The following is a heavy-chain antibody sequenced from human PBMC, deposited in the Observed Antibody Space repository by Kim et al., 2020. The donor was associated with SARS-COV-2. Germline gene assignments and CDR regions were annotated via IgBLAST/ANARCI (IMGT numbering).Heavy chain of an antibody. J-gene: IGHJ5*02. CDR3: ARGGSLTMIVYSRFDP. V-gene: IGHV1-69*13. Sequence: SVKVSCKASGGTFSSYAISWVRQAPGQGLEWMGGIIPIFGTANYAQKFQGRVTITADESTSTAYMGLSSLRSEDTAVYYCARGGSLTMIVYSRFDPWGQGTLVTVSS. CDR1: GGTFSSYA. CDR2: IIPIFGTA. D-gene: IGHD3-22*01.